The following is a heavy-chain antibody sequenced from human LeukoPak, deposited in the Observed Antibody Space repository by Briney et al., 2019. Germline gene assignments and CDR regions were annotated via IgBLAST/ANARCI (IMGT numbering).Heavy chain of an antibody. CDR1: GFTFDDYA. D-gene: IGHD3-22*01. V-gene: IGHV3-9*01. CDR3: AKGRGSSGYPYYFDY. CDR2: ISWNSGSI. Sequence: GGSLRLSCAASGFTFDDYAMHWVRQAPGKGLEWVSGISWNSGSIGYADSVKGRFTISRGNAKNSLYLQMNSLRAEDTALYYCAKGRGSSGYPYYFDYWGQGTLVTVSS. J-gene: IGHJ4*02.